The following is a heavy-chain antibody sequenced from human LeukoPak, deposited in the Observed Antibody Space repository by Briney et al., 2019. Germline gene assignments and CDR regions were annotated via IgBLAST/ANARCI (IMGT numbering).Heavy chain of an antibody. CDR2: IYYSGST. D-gene: IGHD2/OR15-2a*01. CDR1: GGSISSYY. V-gene: IGHV4-59*08. Sequence: PPETLSLTCTVSGGSISSYYWSWIRQPPGKGLEWIGYIYYSGSTNYNPSLKSRVTISVDTSKNQFSLKLSSVTAADTAVYYCARLVTRKDAFDIWGQETMVTVSS. J-gene: IGHJ3*02. CDR3: ARLVTRKDAFDI.